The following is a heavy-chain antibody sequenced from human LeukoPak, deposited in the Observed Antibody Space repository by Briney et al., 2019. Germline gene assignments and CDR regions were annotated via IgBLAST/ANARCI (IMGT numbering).Heavy chain of an antibody. CDR3: ARGVRSLEWLPNY. J-gene: IGHJ4*02. D-gene: IGHD3-3*01. CDR1: GYAFTGYY. V-gene: IGHV1-2*02. CDR2: INPNSGGT. Sequence: GASVKVSCKASGYAFTGYYMHWVRQAPGQGLEWMGWINPNSGGTNYAQKFQGRVTMTRDTSISTAYMELSRLRSDDTAVYYCARGVRSLEWLPNYWGQGTLVTVSS.